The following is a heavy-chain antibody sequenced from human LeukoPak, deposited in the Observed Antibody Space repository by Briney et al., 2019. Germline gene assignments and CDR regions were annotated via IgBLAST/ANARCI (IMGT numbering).Heavy chain of an antibody. CDR1: GFAFSNYA. D-gene: IGHD5-18*01. Sequence: GGSLRLSCAASGFAFSNYAMSWIRQASGKGLEWVSPISDSGASTYYADSVKGRFTISRDNSKNTLYLQMNSLRVEDSAVYYCAKGGRGFSYGSLDYWGQGTLVTVSS. CDR2: ISDSGAST. V-gene: IGHV3-23*01. CDR3: AKGGRGFSYGSLDY. J-gene: IGHJ4*02.